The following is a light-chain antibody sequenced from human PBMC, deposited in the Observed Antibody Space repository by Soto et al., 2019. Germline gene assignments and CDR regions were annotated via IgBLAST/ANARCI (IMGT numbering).Light chain of an antibody. CDR3: SSYAGSYTLV. Sequence: QSALTQPRSVSGSPGQSVTISCTGTSNDVGGYNFVSWYQQHPGKVPKLFIYDVSRRPSGVPDRVSGSKSGNTASLTISGLQAEDEADDYCSSYAGSYTLVFGGGTKLTVL. V-gene: IGLV2-11*01. J-gene: IGLJ2*01. CDR2: DVS. CDR1: SNDVGGYNF.